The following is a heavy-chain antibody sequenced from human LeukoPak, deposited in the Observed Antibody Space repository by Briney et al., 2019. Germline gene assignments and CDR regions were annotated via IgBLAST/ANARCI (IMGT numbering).Heavy chain of an antibody. CDR2: ISTSSSYI. V-gene: IGHV3-21*01. J-gene: IGHJ6*03. CDR1: GFTFSSYE. Sequence: PGGPLRLSCAASGFTFSSYEMNWVRQAPGKGLEWVSSISTSSSYIYYADSMKGRFTISRDNARNSLFLQMNSLRAEDTAVYYCARVIIRGIAARLMDVWGKGTTVTVSS. CDR3: ARVIIRGIAARLMDV. D-gene: IGHD6-6*01.